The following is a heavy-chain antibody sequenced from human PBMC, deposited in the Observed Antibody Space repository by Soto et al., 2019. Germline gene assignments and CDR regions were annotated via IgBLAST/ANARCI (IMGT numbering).Heavy chain of an antibody. D-gene: IGHD4-17*01. CDR3: ARDPQDYGDYDEVNYFDY. CDR1: GFTFSSYA. Sequence: RLSCAASGFTFSSYAMSWVRQAPGKGLEWVAVISYDGSNKYYADSVKGRFTISRDNSKNTLYLQMNSLRAEDTAVYYCARDPQDYGDYDEVNYFDYWGQGTLVTVSS. J-gene: IGHJ4*02. CDR2: ISYDGSNK. V-gene: IGHV3-30-3*01.